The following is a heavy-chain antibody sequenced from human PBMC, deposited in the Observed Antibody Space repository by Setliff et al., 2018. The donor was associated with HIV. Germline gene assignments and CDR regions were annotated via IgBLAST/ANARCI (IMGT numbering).Heavy chain of an antibody. D-gene: IGHD3-22*01. J-gene: IGHJ4*02. CDR3: ARVGPFAFDSSGYAEF. CDR1: GYSFTSYG. Sequence: ASVKVSCKASGYSFTSYGISWVRQAPGQGLEWMGWISAYNGSTNYAQKLQGRVTMTTDTSTSTAYMELMSLRSDDTAVYYCARVGPFAFDSSGYAEFWGQGTLVTVSS. V-gene: IGHV1-18*01. CDR2: ISAYNGST.